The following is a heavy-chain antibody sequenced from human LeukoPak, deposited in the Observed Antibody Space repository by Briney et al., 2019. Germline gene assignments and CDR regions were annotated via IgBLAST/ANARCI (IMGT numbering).Heavy chain of an antibody. J-gene: IGHJ4*02. CDR3: ARFRITMISDY. CDR1: GGSISSSSHY. Sequence: PSETLSLTCTVSGGSISSSSHYWGWIRQPPGKGLEYIGSIYYGGNTFYNLSLRSRLTISVDTSKNQFSLKLSSVTATDTAVYYCARFRITMISDYWGQGTLVTVSS. CDR2: IYYGGNT. V-gene: IGHV4-39*07. D-gene: IGHD3-22*01.